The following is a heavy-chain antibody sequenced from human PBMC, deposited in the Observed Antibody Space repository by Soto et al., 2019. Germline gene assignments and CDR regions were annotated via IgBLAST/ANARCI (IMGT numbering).Heavy chain of an antibody. V-gene: IGHV3-23*01. CDR1: GFTFTNYA. D-gene: IGHD3-16*01. CDR2: ISANGGTT. CDR3: AKHRPMSSNLYI. Sequence: EVQLLESGGGLVRPGGSLRLSCAASGFTFTNYAFSWLRQAPGKGLEWVSAISANGGTTYYADSVKGRFTISRDNSKNSLHLQMNSLRAEDTAVYYCAKHRPMSSNLYIGGQGTLVTVSS. J-gene: IGHJ4*02.